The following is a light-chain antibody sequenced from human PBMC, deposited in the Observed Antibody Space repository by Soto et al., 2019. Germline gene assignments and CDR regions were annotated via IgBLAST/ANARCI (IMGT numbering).Light chain of an antibody. Sequence: EIVLTQTPLSSPVTLGQPASISCRSSQSLVYTDGNTYLSWLHQRPGQPPRLLIYKISNRVSGVPDRFSGSGAGTDFTLKISRVEAEDVGVYYCMEATQVPTFGQGTKLEIE. J-gene: IGKJ2*01. V-gene: IGKV2-24*01. CDR2: KIS. CDR1: QSLVYTDGNTY. CDR3: MEATQVPT.